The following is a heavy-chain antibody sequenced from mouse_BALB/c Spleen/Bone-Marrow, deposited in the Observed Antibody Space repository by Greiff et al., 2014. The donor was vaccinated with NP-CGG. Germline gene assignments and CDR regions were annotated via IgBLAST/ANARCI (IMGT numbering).Heavy chain of an antibody. J-gene: IGHJ2*01. CDR3: ARYYYGSSYFDY. D-gene: IGHD1-1*01. Sequence: VQLQQSGAELVKPGASVKLSCTASGFNIKDTYMHWVKQRPEQGLEWIGRIDPANGNTKYDPKFQGKATITADTSSNTAYLQLSSLISEDTAVYYCARYYYGSSYFDYWGQGTTLTVSS. V-gene: IGHV14-3*02. CDR1: GFNIKDTY. CDR2: IDPANGNT.